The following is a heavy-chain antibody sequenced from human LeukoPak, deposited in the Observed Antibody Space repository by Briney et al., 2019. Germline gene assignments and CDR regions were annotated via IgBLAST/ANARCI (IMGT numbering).Heavy chain of an antibody. CDR1: GYTFTSYG. V-gene: IGHV1-18*01. J-gene: IGHJ5*02. CDR2: ISAYNGNT. CDR3: ARDVLAEHWFDP. Sequence: ASVKVSCKASGYTFTSYGVSWARQAPGQGLEWMGWISAYNGNTNYAQKLQGRVTMTTDTSTSTAYMELRSLRSDDTAVYYCARDVLAEHWFDPWGQGTLVTVSS. D-gene: IGHD3-3*02.